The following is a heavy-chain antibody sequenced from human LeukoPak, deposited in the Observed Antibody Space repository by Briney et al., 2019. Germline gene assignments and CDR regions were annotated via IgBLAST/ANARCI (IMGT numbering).Heavy chain of an antibody. J-gene: IGHJ6*02. D-gene: IGHD1-14*01. V-gene: IGHV1-69*13. Sequence: SVTVSCKASGGTFSSYAISWVRQAPGQGLEWMGGIIPIFGTANYAQKFQGRVTITADESTSTAYMELSSLRSEDTAVYYCARDTPINNHYYHPTILRAGIYGMDVWGQGTTVTVSS. CDR1: GGTFSSYA. CDR2: IIPIFGTA. CDR3: ARDTPINNHYYHPTILRAGIYGMDV.